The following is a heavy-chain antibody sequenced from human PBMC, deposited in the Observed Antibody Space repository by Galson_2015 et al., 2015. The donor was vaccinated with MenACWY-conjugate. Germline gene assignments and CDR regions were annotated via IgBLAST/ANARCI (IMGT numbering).Heavy chain of an antibody. CDR1: GYSITSHW. CDR3: ARSGSGTCFFDH. CDR2: IYPGDSDT. D-gene: IGHD1-26*01. V-gene: IGHV5-51*01. J-gene: IGHJ2*01. Sequence: QSGAEVKKPGESLKISCKLSGYSITSHWIGWARQMPGKGLEWMGIIYPGDSDTRYSPSFQGRVTFSVDKSISTPYLQLSSLKASDTASYYCARSGSGTCFFDHWGRASLVTFFS.